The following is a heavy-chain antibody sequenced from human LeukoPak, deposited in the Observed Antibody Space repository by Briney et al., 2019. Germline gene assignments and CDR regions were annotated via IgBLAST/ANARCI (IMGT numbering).Heavy chain of an antibody. J-gene: IGHJ5*02. CDR1: GYTFTSYG. CDR2: ISAYNGNT. D-gene: IGHD2-21*02. CDR3: ATRLPTKNWFDP. Sequence: ASVKVSCKASGYTFTSYGISWVRQAPGQGLEWMGWISAYNGNTNYAQKLQGRVTMTTDTSTSTAYMELRSLRSEDTAVYYCATRLPTKNWFDPWGQGTLVTVSS. V-gene: IGHV1-18*01.